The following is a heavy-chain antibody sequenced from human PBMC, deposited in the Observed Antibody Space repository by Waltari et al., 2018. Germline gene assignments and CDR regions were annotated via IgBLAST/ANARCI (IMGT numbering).Heavy chain of an antibody. D-gene: IGHD3-16*01. Sequence: EVKLVESGGGLVQPGGSLRLSRAASSFSFSSSWMAWVRQDPGKGLEWVANINQDGSVRNYVGSVKGRFTISRDNGENSLFLQMNNLRAEDTALYYCARDAYSHPDYWGQGILVTVSS. CDR2: INQDGSVR. CDR1: SFSFSSSW. CDR3: ARDAYSHPDY. J-gene: IGHJ4*02. V-gene: IGHV3-7*04.